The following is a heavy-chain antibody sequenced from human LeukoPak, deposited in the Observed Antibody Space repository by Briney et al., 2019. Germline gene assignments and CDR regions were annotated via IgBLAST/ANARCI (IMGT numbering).Heavy chain of an antibody. CDR3: AKDEGYSYGYSDY. Sequence: PGGSLRLSCAASGFTFSSYGMHWVRQAPGKGLEWVAFIRYDGSNKYYADSVKGRFTISRDNSKNTLYLQMNSLRAEDTAVYYCAKDEGYSYGYSDYWGQGTLVTVSS. CDR2: IRYDGSNK. D-gene: IGHD5-18*01. CDR1: GFTFSSYG. V-gene: IGHV3-30*02. J-gene: IGHJ4*02.